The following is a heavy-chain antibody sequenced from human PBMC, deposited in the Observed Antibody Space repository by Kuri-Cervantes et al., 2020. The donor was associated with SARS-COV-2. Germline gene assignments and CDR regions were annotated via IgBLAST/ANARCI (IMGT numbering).Heavy chain of an antibody. CDR3: ARDSFRWMGANSGQQLWHKNYYYHGMDV. D-gene: IGHD5-18*01. CDR1: GYTFTSYY. CDR2: INPSGGST. V-gene: IGHV1-46*01. J-gene: IGHJ6*02. Sequence: ASVKVSCKASGYTFTSYYMHWVRQAPGQGLEWMGIINPSGGSTSYAQKFQGRVTMTRDTSTSTVYMELSSLRSEDTAVYYCARDSFRWMGANSGQQLWHKNYYYHGMDVWGQGTTVTVSS.